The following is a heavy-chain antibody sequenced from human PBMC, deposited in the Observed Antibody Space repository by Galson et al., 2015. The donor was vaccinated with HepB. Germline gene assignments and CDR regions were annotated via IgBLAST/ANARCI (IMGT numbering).Heavy chain of an antibody. Sequence: SVKVSCKASGYTFTSYDINWVRQATGQGLEWMGWMNPNSGNTGYAQKFQGRVTITRDTSASTAYMELSSLRSEDTAVYYCARGLRWFDYWGQGTLVTVSS. V-gene: IGHV1-8*01. CDR2: MNPNSGNT. CDR1: GYTFTSYD. CDR3: ARGLRWFDY. J-gene: IGHJ4*02. D-gene: IGHD4-23*01.